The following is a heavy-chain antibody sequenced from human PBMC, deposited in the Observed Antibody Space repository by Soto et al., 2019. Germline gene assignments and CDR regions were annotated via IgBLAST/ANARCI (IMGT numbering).Heavy chain of an antibody. CDR1: GDSVSSNSAA. Sequence: SQTLSLTCAISGDSVSSNSAAWNWIRQSPSRCLEWLGRTYYRSKWYNDYAVSVKSRITINPDTSKNQFSRQLNSVTPEDTAVYYCARYKLYCSSTSCSNPPYGMDVWGQGTTVTVSS. V-gene: IGHV6-1*01. J-gene: IGHJ6*02. CDR3: ARYKLYCSSTSCSNPPYGMDV. D-gene: IGHD2-2*01. CDR2: TYYRSKWYN.